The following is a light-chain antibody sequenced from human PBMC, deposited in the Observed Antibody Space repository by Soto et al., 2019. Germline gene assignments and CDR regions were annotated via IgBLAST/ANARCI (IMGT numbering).Light chain of an antibody. Sequence: SVLTQPPSASGSPGQSVTISCTETSSDIGGYNFVSWYQQHPGKAPKLMIDEVNKRPSGVPDRFSGSKSGNTASLTVSGLQAEDEADYYCSSYADTNNLVFGGGTKLTVL. CDR1: SSDIGGYNF. V-gene: IGLV2-8*01. CDR2: EVN. J-gene: IGLJ2*01. CDR3: SSYADTNNLV.